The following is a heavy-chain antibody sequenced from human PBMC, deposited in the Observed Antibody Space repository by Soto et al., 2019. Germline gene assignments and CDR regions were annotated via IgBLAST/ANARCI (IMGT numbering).Heavy chain of an antibody. CDR1: GFAFSTFG. J-gene: IGHJ4*02. V-gene: IGHV3-23*01. CDR3: ASNSRTHDY. CDR2: ISNGGSDT. Sequence: EAQLLESGGDLEQPGGSLRLSCTASGFAFSTFGMSWVRQAPGQGLEWVSGISNGGSDTYYADSVKGRFIISRDNSKNTLYLQMSSLRGDDTAVYYCASNSRTHDYWGQGTLVTVSS.